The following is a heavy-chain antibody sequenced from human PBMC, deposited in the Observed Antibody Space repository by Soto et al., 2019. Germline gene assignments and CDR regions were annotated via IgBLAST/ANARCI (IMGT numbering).Heavy chain of an antibody. CDR3: AKEGTAASGTGMDV. D-gene: IGHD6-25*01. CDR1: GYSFSANW. V-gene: IGHV5-51*01. J-gene: IGHJ6*02. CDR2: INPKNSNT. Sequence: PGESLKISCKGSGYSFSANWIAWVRQMPGKGLEWMGIINPKNSNTKYSPSFQGQVTISVDKSISTAYLQWNSLKASDTAMYFCAKEGTAASGTGMDVWGQGTTVTVSS.